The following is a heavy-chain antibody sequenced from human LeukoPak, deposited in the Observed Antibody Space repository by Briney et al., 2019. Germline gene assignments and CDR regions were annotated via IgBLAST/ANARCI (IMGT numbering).Heavy chain of an antibody. CDR2: IYYSGST. V-gene: IGHV4-59*01. Sequence: SETLSLTCAVYGGSFSGYYWSWIRQPPGKGLEWIGYIYYSGSTNYNPSLKSRVTISVDTSKNQFSLKLSSVTAADTAVYYCARILGYCSSTSCYKGWAFDIWGQGTMVTVSS. D-gene: IGHD2-2*02. CDR3: ARILGYCSSTSCYKGWAFDI. CDR1: GGSFSGYY. J-gene: IGHJ3*02.